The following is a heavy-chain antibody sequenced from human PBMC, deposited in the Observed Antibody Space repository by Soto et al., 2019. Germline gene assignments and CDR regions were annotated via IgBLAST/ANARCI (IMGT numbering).Heavy chain of an antibody. CDR3: ASHSASGRNDNWFDP. V-gene: IGHV1-69*02. CDR2: IIPVLDLP. Sequence: QVQLVQSGAEVKKPGSSVKVSCKASGGTFSSYTISWVRQAPGQGLEWMGRIIPVLDLPDYAHNFQGRVTISADKSTNTVYMELSSLRTEDRAVYYCASHSASGRNDNWFDPWGQGTLVTVSS. D-gene: IGHD3-10*01. CDR1: GGTFSSYT. J-gene: IGHJ5*02.